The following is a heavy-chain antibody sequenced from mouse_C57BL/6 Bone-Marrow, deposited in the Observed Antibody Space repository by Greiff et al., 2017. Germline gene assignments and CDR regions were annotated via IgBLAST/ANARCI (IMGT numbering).Heavy chain of an antibody. CDR1: GYSFTDYN. CDR2: INPNYGTT. J-gene: IGHJ4*01. Sequence: EVKLQESGPELVKPGASVKISCKASGYSFTDYNMNWVKQSNGKSLEWIGVINPNYGTTSYNQKFKGKATLTVDQSSSTAYMQLNSLTSEDSAVFYGARVRRSVVYAVDYWGQGTSVTVSS. CDR3: ARVRRSVVYAVDY. V-gene: IGHV1-39*01.